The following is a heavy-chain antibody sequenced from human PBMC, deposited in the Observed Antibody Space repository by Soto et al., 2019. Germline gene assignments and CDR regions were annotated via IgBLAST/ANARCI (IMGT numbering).Heavy chain of an antibody. CDR1: GGSIIIYY. J-gene: IGHJ6*02. CDR3: ARESYDFWSGYLRGMDV. Sequence: SEPLCLTCTVSGGSIIIYYWSWIRQPPGKGLEWIGYIYYSGSTNYNPSLKSRVTISVDTSKNQFSLKLSSVTAADTAVYYCARESYDFWSGYLRGMDVWGQGNTVTVSS. V-gene: IGHV4-59*01. D-gene: IGHD3-3*01. CDR2: IYYSGST.